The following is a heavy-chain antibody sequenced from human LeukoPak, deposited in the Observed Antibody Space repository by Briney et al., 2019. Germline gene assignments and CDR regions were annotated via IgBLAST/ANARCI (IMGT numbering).Heavy chain of an antibody. CDR3: AHSTGFKHDYGDYHWFDP. V-gene: IGHV2-5*02. CDR1: GFSLSTSGVG. Sequence: SGPTLVNPTQTLTLTCTFSGFSLSTSGVGVGWIRQPPGKALEWLSLIYWDDDKRYSPSLKSRLTITKDTSKNQVVLTMTNMDPVDTATYYCAHSTGFKHDYGDYHWFDPWGQGTLVTVSS. D-gene: IGHD4-17*01. J-gene: IGHJ5*02. CDR2: IYWDDDK.